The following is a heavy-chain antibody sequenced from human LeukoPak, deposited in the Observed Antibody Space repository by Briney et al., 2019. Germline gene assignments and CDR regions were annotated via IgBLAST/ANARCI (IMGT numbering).Heavy chain of an antibody. CDR1: GGTFSIYA. Sequence: ASVKVSCKASGGTFSIYAISWVRQAPGQGLEWMGGIIPIFGTANYAQKFQGRVTITADESTSTAYMELSSLRSEDTAVYYCAREGFGGGRIAAAGYYFDYWGQGTLVTVSS. D-gene: IGHD6-13*01. CDR3: AREGFGGGRIAAAGYYFDY. J-gene: IGHJ4*02. CDR2: IIPIFGTA. V-gene: IGHV1-69*13.